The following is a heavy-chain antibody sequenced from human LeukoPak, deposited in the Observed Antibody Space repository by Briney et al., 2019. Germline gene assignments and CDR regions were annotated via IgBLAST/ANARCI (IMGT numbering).Heavy chain of an antibody. CDR2: IRSSSET. V-gene: IGHV3-48*01. Sequence: HPGGSLRLSCAAPGFIFSQYSMNWVRQAPGKGLEWVSHIRSSSETFYADSVKGRFTISRDNARNSLYLQMNNLRGEDTAIYYCARDAGNSGYGCDLWGQGTLVTVSS. CDR3: ARDAGNSGYGCDL. J-gene: IGHJ5*02. D-gene: IGHD5-12*01. CDR1: GFIFSQYS.